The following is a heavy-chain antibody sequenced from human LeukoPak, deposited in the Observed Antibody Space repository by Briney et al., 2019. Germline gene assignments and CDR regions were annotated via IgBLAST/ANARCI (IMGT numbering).Heavy chain of an antibody. Sequence: ASVKVSCKASGYTFTGYYLHWVRQAPGQGLEWMGWINPNSGDTNYAQKFQGWVTMTRDTSIVTAYMELSRLRSDDTAVYYCARDLGYNWNDGGCDYWGQGTLVTVSS. CDR2: INPNSGDT. CDR1: GYTFTGYY. V-gene: IGHV1-2*04. D-gene: IGHD1-1*01. J-gene: IGHJ4*02. CDR3: ARDLGYNWNDGGCDY.